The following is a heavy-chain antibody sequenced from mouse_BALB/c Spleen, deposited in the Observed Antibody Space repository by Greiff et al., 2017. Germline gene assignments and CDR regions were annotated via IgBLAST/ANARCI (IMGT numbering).Heavy chain of an antibody. Sequence: EVKVVESGGGLVQPGGSLKLSCAASGFTFSSYTMSWVRQTPEKRLEWVAYISNGGGSTYYPDTVKGRFTISRDNAKNTLYLQMSSLKSEDTAMYDSERHEGNYGYYYAMDYWGQGTSVTVSA. D-gene: IGHD2-1*01. J-gene: IGHJ4*01. CDR2: ISNGGGST. CDR3: ERHEGNYGYYYAMDY. V-gene: IGHV5-12-2*01. CDR1: GFTFSSYT.